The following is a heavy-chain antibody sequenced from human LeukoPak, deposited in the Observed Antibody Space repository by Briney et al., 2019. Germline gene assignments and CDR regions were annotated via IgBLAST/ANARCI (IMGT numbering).Heavy chain of an antibody. D-gene: IGHD5-24*01. V-gene: IGHV4-39*01. CDR1: GGSISSSSYY. Sequence: SETLSLTCTVSGGSISSSSYYWGWIRQPPGKGLEWIGSIYYSGSTYYNPSLKSRVTISVDTPKNQFSLKLSSVTAADTAVYYCARRRVEMATISGFDYWGQGTLVTVSS. CDR2: IYYSGST. J-gene: IGHJ4*02. CDR3: ARRRVEMATISGFDY.